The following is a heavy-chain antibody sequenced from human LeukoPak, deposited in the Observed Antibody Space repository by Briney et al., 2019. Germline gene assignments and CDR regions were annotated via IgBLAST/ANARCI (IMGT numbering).Heavy chain of an antibody. D-gene: IGHD2-8*02. Sequence: SETLSLTCTVSGGSISSSSYYWGWIRQPPGKGLEWIGSIYYSGSTYYNPSLKSRVTISVDTSKNQFSLKLSSVTAADTAVYYCAKAHSGGGVYWGQGALVTVSS. CDR3: AKAHSGGGVY. CDR1: GGSISSSSYY. J-gene: IGHJ4*02. CDR2: IYYSGST. V-gene: IGHV4-39*01.